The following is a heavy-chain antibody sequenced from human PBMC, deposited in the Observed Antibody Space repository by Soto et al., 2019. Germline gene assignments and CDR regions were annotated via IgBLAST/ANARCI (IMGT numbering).Heavy chain of an antibody. Sequence: GESLKISCKGSGYSFTSYWIGWVRQMPGKGLEWMGIIYPGDSDTRYSPSFQGQVTISADKSISTAYLQWSSLKASDTAMYYCPRTYSRGWPKDCYYGMDVWGQGPTVTVSS. J-gene: IGHJ6*02. CDR2: IYPGDSDT. CDR3: PRTYSRGWPKDCYYGMDV. V-gene: IGHV5-51*01. CDR1: GYSFTSYW. D-gene: IGHD6-19*01.